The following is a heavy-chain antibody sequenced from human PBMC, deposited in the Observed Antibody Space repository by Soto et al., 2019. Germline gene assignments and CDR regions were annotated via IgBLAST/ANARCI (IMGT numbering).Heavy chain of an antibody. D-gene: IGHD2-21*02. J-gene: IGHJ4*02. CDR3: ASGLSGDKVGQ. V-gene: IGHV4-30-4*01. CDR1: GGSLSDGDYF. CDR2: IYHRGNT. Sequence: PSETLSLTCSVSGGSLSDGDYFWSWIRQPPGKGLEWIGHIYHRGNTYTNPSLKSRLTISVDTSKNQFSLNLNSVTAADTAAYYCASGLSGDKVGQWVQGTPVTVSS.